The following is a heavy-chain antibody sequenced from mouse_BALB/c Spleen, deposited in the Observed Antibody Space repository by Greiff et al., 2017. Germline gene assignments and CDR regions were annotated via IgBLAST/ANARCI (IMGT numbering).Heavy chain of an antibody. CDR1: GFTFSSFG. V-gene: IGHV5-17*02. D-gene: IGHD1-1*01. Sequence: EVKVVESGGGLVQPGGSRKLSCAASGFTFSSFGMHWVRQAPEKWLEWVAYISSGSSTIYYADTVKGRFTIARDNPNNTLFLQMTSLRSEDTAMYYCARTLNYYGSSYDAMDYWGQGTSVTVSS. CDR2: ISSGSSTI. CDR3: ARTLNYYGSSYDAMDY. J-gene: IGHJ4*01.